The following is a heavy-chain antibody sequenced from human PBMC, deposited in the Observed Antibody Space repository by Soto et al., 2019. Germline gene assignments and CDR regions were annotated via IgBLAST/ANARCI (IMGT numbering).Heavy chain of an antibody. D-gene: IGHD3-22*01. V-gene: IGHV3-33*01. Sequence: QVQLVESGGGVVQPGRSLRLSCAASGFTFSSYGMHWVRQAPGKGLEWVAVIWYDGSNKYYADSVKGRFTISRDNSKNRXYLQMNSLRAEDTAVYYCARDQTYYDSSGYTPPTYWGQGTLVTVSS. CDR2: IWYDGSNK. CDR3: ARDQTYYDSSGYTPPTY. J-gene: IGHJ4*02. CDR1: GFTFSSYG.